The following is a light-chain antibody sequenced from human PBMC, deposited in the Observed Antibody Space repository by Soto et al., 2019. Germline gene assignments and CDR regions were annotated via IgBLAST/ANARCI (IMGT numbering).Light chain of an antibody. J-gene: IGKJ1*01. V-gene: IGKV1-5*01. CDR3: QQYNSYSLT. Sequence: DIQMTQSPSTLSASVGDRVTITCRASQSISDWLAWYQQKPGKAPKLLIYDASSLESGVPSRFSGSRSGTEFTLTISGLQPDDFATYYCQQYNSYSLTFGQGTKVDI. CDR2: DAS. CDR1: QSISDW.